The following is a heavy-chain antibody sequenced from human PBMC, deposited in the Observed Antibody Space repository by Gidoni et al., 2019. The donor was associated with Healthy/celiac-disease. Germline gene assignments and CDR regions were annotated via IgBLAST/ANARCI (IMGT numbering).Heavy chain of an antibody. D-gene: IGHD2-15*01. CDR2: IRSKANSYAT. V-gene: IGHV3-73*02. CDR3: TRFLEARYCSGGSCSGDY. J-gene: IGHJ4*02. Sequence: EVQLVESGGGLVQPGGSLQLSWAASGSTFSGSAMHWVRQASGKGLEWVGRIRSKANSYATAYAASVKGRFTISRDDSKNTAYLQMNSLKTEDTAVYYCTRFLEARYCSGGSCSGDYWGQGTLVTVSS. CDR1: GSTFSGSA.